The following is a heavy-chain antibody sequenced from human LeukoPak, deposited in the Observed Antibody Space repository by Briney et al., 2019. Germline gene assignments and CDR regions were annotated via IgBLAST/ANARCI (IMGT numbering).Heavy chain of an antibody. CDR2: IDSDADNT. V-gene: IGHV3-74*01. CDR1: GFTFRHYY. Sequence: PGVSLRLSCAASGFTFRHYYIHCLRQSPKKCLMCVSQIDSDADNTYYTGSVKGRFTISRDNAKSTVYLQMNSLRAEDTAIYYCARESQYGLGSYSYWGQGTLVTASS. CDR3: ARESQYGLGSYSY. D-gene: IGHD3-10*01. J-gene: IGHJ4*02.